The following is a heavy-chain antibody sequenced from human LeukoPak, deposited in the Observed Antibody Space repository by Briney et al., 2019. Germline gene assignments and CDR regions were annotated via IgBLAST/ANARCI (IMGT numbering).Heavy chain of an antibody. Sequence: SQTLSLTCTVSGGSISSGGYYWSWIRQHPGKGLEWIGYIYYSGSTYYNPSLKSRVTISVDTSKNQFSLKLSSVTAADTAVYYCARAASYKQFWELPFDYWGQGTLVTVSS. V-gene: IGHV4-31*03. CDR3: ARAASYKQFWELPFDY. CDR1: GGSISSGGYY. J-gene: IGHJ4*02. CDR2: IYYSGST. D-gene: IGHD3-10*01.